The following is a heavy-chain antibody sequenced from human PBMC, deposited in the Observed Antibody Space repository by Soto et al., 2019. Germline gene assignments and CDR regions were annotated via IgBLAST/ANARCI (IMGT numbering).Heavy chain of an antibody. Sequence: GGSLRLSCAASGFTFSSYAMHWVRQAPGKGLEWVAVISYDGSNKYYADSVKGRFTISRDNSKNTLYLQMNSLRAEDTAVYYCVRDSYCSSTSCRKESLYYYYGMDVWGQGTTVTVSS. J-gene: IGHJ6*02. CDR2: ISYDGSNK. V-gene: IGHV3-30-3*01. CDR1: GFTFSSYA. CDR3: VRDSYCSSTSCRKESLYYYYGMDV. D-gene: IGHD2-2*01.